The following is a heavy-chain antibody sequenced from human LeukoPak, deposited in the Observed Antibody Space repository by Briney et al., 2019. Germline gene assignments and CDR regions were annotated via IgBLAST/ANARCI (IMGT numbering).Heavy chain of an antibody. D-gene: IGHD3-10*01. V-gene: IGHV1-18*01. CDR3: ARALRGGDYYGSGSPPGY. Sequence: GSVKVSCKASGYTFTSYGISWVRQAPGQGLEWMGWISAYNGNTNYAQKLQGRVTMTTDTSTSTAYMELRSLRSDDTAVYYCARALRGGDYYGSGSPPGYWGQGTLVTVSS. CDR2: ISAYNGNT. J-gene: IGHJ4*02. CDR1: GYTFTSYG.